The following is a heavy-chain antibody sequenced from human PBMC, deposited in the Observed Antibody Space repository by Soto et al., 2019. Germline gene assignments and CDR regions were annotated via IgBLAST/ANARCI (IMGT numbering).Heavy chain of an antibody. CDR3: AKGPTVFGAVISFDYYYGMYV. CDR2: ISGSGAGT. J-gene: IGHJ6*02. Sequence: GALRLCCTGPVFTFSSSAMSWVREAPGRGLEWVSGISGSGAGTYYADSVKGRFTISRDNSKNTLYLQMSGLRAEDAAVYFCAKGPTVFGAVISFDYYYGMYVWGQGTPVTVSS. CDR1: VFTFSSSA. V-gene: IGHV3-23*01. D-gene: IGHD3-3*01.